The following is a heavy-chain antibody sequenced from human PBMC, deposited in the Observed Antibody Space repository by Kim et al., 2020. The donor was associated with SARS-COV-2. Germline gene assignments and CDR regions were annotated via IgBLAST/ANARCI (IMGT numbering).Heavy chain of an antibody. CDR3: ARTGSGTYGEFGY. D-gene: IGHD1-26*01. Sequence: YADSVEGRFTISRDNARNTLYLQVNSLRADDTAVYYCARTGSGTYGEFGYWGQGTLVAVSS. J-gene: IGHJ4*02. V-gene: IGHV3-74*01.